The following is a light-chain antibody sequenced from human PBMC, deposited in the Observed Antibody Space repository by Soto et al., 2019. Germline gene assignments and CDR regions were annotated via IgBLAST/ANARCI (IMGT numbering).Light chain of an antibody. CDR3: QQNYSPPLT. V-gene: IGKV3-20*01. Sequence: EIVLTQSPGTLSLSPGERATLSCRASQSVSNNYVAWYQQTPGPAPRLLSYGASSRATGTPDRCSGGGAGTDSPLTISRLPDEYVAVYYCQQNYSPPLTFGGGTKVDIK. CDR1: QSVSNNY. J-gene: IGKJ4*02. CDR2: GAS.